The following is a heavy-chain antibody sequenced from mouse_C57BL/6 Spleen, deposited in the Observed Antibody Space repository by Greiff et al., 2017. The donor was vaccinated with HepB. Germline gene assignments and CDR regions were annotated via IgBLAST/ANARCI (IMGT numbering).Heavy chain of an antibody. CDR2: IDPSDSYT. D-gene: IGHD3-2*02. Sequence: QVQLQQPGAELVMPGASVKLSCKASGYTFTSYWMHWVKQRPGQGLEWIGEIDPSDSYTNYNQKFKGKSTLTVDKSSSTAYMQLSSLTSEDSAVYYCARTTGWEYWYFDVWGTGTTVTVSS. J-gene: IGHJ1*03. CDR1: GYTFTSYW. CDR3: ARTTGWEYWYFDV. V-gene: IGHV1-69*01.